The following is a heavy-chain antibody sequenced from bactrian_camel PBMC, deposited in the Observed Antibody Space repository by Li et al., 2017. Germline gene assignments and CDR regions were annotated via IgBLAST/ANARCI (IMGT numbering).Heavy chain of an antibody. CDR3: AAEDQAPWDMGWICNYNS. J-gene: IGHJ4*01. CDR1: GLTDSNYC. V-gene: IGHV3S26*01. CDR2: IDSYGES. Sequence: VQLVESGGDSVQAGGSLRLSCVASGLTDSNYCMGWFRQVPGKEREGIATIDSYGESTYAASAEGRFTISKDNAKNTLYLRMDNLKPEDTALYTCAAEDQAPWDMGWICNYNSWGQGTQVTVS. D-gene: IGHD3*01.